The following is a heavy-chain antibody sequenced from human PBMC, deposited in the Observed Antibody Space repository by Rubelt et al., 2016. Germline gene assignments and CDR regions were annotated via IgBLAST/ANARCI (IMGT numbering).Heavy chain of an antibody. D-gene: IGHD3-22*01. V-gene: IGHV4-34*01. Sequence: QVQLQQWGAGLLKPSETLSLTCAAYGGSFSGYYWSWIRQPPGKGLEWIGEINHSGSTNYNPSLKSRVTRSVDTSKNQFSRKRSAGTAADTAVYYCARGKEGLGVTMMDYWGQGTLVTVSS. CDR1: GGSFSGYY. CDR2: INHSGST. CDR3: ARGKEGLGVTMMDY. J-gene: IGHJ4*02.